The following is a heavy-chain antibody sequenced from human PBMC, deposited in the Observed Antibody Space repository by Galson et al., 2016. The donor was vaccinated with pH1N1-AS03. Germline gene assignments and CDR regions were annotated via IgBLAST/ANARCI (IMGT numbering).Heavy chain of an antibody. CDR1: GFTFSTLW. CDR2: IKQDGSEK. D-gene: IGHD1-26*01. Sequence: SLRLSCAASGFTFSTLWMTWVRQAPGKGLEWVANIKQDGSEKYYVDSVKGRFTISRDNAKNSLYLQMNSLRAEDTAVYYCARDLSGEGSPVGYAMAVWGPGTTVTVSS. CDR3: ARDLSGEGSPVGYAMAV. V-gene: IGHV3-7*01. J-gene: IGHJ6*02.